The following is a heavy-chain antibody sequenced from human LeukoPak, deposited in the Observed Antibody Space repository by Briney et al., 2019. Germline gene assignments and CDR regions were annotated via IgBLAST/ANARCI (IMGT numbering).Heavy chain of an antibody. CDR2: IYTSGST. CDR3: AVSYYYGSGSYYWTDAFDI. J-gene: IGHJ3*02. V-gene: IGHV4-4*07. Sequence: SETLSLTCTVSGGSISSYYWSWIRQPAGKGLEWIGRIYTSGSTNYNPSLNSRVTMSVDTSKNQFSLKLSSVTAADTAVYYCAVSYYYGSGSYYWTDAFDIWGQGTMVTVSS. D-gene: IGHD3-10*01. CDR1: GGSISSYY.